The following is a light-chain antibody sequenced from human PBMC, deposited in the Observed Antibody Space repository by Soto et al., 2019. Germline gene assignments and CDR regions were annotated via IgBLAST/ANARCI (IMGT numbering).Light chain of an antibody. CDR3: AAWDDSLNALV. Sequence: QSVLTQPPPASGTPGQRVTISCSGSSSNIGSNTVNWYQQLPGTAPKLLIYSNNQRPSGVPDRFSGSKSGTSASLAISGLQSEDEADYYCAAWDDSLNALVFGTGTKVTVL. CDR1: SSNIGSNT. J-gene: IGLJ1*01. CDR2: SNN. V-gene: IGLV1-44*01.